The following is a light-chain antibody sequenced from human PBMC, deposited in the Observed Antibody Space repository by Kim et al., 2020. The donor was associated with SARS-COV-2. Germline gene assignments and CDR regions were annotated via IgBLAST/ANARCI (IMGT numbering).Light chain of an antibody. CDR3: QQSHTTPLLT. CDR2: AAS. J-gene: IGKJ4*01. Sequence: DIQMTQSPSSLAASVGDTVTISCRASQSIGTYLNWYQQKPGKPPKLLIYAASTLQSGIPSRFSGSGSGTDFTLTISSLQPEDFATYYCQQSHTTPLLTFGGGTKVDIK. CDR1: QSIGTY. V-gene: IGKV1-39*01.